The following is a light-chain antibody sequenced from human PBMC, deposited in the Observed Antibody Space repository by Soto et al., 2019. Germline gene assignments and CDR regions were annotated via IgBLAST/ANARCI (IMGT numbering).Light chain of an antibody. V-gene: IGLV2-14*01. CDR3: SSYTSTSTLEV. CDR2: EVS. CDR1: SSDVGGYNY. J-gene: IGLJ3*02. Sequence: QSALTQPASVSGSPGQSITISCTGTSSDVGGYNYVSWYQHHPGKAPKLMIYEVSNRPSGFSNRFSGSKSGNTASLTISGLHAEDEADYYCSSYTSTSTLEVFGGGTKVTVL.